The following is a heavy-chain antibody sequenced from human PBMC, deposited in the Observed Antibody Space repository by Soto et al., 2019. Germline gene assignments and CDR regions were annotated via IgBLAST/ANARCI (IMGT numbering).Heavy chain of an antibody. CDR3: ARGSVVAATLFDY. CDR2: IYYSGST. CDR1: GGSISSGGYY. J-gene: IGHJ4*02. D-gene: IGHD2-15*01. Sequence: QVLLQEWGPGLVKPSQTLSLTCTVSGGSISSGGYYWSWIRQHPGKGLEWIGYIYYSGSTYYNPSLKSRVTISVDTSKNQFSLKLSSVTAADTAVYYCARGSVVAATLFDYWGQGTLVTVSS. V-gene: IGHV4-31*03.